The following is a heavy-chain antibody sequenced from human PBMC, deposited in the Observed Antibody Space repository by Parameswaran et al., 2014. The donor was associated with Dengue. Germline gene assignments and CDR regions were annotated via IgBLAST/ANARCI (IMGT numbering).Heavy chain of an antibody. V-gene: IGHV4-31*02. CDR3: ARATYYDFWSGYYFDY. Sequence: RWIRQPPGKGLEWIGYIYYSGSTYYNPSLKSRVTISVDTSKNQFSLKLSSVTAADTAVYYCARATYYDFWSGYYFDYWGQGTLVTVSS. J-gene: IGHJ4*02. D-gene: IGHD3-3*01. CDR2: IYYSGST.